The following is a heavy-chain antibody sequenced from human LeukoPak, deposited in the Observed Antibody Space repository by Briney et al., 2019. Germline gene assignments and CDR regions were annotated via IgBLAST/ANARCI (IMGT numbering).Heavy chain of an antibody. V-gene: IGHV3-30-3*01. Sequence: PGGSLRLSRAASGFTFSSYAMHWVRQAPGKGLEWVAVISLDGSTEFYADSVKGRFTISRDTASNTMHLEMNNLRIEDTAVYYCMRDYMGWFDPWGQGSLVTVSS. J-gene: IGHJ5*02. CDR2: ISLDGSTE. CDR1: GFTFSSYA. CDR3: MRDYMGWFDP. D-gene: IGHD3-10*01.